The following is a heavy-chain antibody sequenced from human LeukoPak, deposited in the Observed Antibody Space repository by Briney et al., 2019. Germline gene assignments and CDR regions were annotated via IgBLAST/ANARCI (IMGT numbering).Heavy chain of an antibody. CDR2: IYYSGST. J-gene: IGHJ4*02. D-gene: IGHD6-13*01. V-gene: IGHV4-59*01. CDR1: GGSISSYY. CDR3: ARAYSSSWYYFDY. Sequence: SETLSLTCTVSGGSISSYYWSWIRQPPGKGLEWIGYIYYSGSTNYNSSLKSRVTISVDTSKSQFSLKLSSVTAADTAVYYCARAYSSSWYYFDYWGQGSLVTVSS.